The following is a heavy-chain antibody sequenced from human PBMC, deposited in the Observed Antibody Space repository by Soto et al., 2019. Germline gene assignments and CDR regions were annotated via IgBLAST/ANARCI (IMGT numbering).Heavy chain of an antibody. Sequence: QVQLVQSGAEVKKPGASVKISCKASGYTFIHYYIHWVRQAPGQGLEWMAIINPNGGSTNYAQKFQGRVTVTSDTSTTTVSMELNSLVSDDTAVYFCARSLLQGAFWGQGTLVTVSS. CDR3: ARSLLQGAF. CDR1: GYTFIHYY. J-gene: IGHJ4*02. D-gene: IGHD2-15*01. V-gene: IGHV1-46*01. CDR2: INPNGGST.